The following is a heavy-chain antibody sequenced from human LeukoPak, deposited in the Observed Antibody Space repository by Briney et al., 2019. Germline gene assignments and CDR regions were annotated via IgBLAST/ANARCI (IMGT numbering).Heavy chain of an antibody. J-gene: IGHJ2*01. V-gene: IGHV1-18*01. CDR3: ARGGVYGDYGAWYFDL. Sequence: GASVKVSCKASGYTFTSYGISWVRQAPGQGLEWMGWISAYNGNTNFAQKLQGRVTMTTDTSTSTAYMELRSLRSDDTAVYYCARGGVYGDYGAWYFDLWGRGTLVTVSS. D-gene: IGHD4-17*01. CDR1: GYTFTSYG. CDR2: ISAYNGNT.